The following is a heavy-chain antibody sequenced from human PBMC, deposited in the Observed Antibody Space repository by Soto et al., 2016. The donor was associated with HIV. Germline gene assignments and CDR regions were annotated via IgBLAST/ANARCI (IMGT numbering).Heavy chain of an antibody. D-gene: IGHD2-21*02. CDR3: AREGDCLNCYLEY. Sequence: QVQVVQSGAEVKKSGSSVKVSCKTSGGTFSTYAISWVRQAPGQGLEWMGGIVPIFDTANYAQKFQGRLTISADESTNTAYMELSSLTSEDTAVYYCAREGDCLNCYLEYWGQGTLVTVSS. CDR2: IVPIFDTA. J-gene: IGHJ4*02. CDR1: GGTFSTYA. V-gene: IGHV1-69*13.